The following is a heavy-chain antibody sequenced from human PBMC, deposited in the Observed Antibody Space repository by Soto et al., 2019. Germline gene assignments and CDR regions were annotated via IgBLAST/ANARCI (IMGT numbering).Heavy chain of an antibody. D-gene: IGHD4-4*01. CDR2: ISYDGSNK. J-gene: IGHJ6*03. CDR3: AKDPTTLTPWFPLYYYYYMDV. CDR1: GFTFSSYG. V-gene: IGHV3-30*18. Sequence: GGSLRLSCAASGFTFSSYGMHWVRQAPGKGLEWVAVISYDGSNKYYADSVKGRFTISRDNSKNTLYLQMNSLRAEDTAVYYCAKDPTTLTPWFPLYYYYYMDVWGKGTTVTVSS.